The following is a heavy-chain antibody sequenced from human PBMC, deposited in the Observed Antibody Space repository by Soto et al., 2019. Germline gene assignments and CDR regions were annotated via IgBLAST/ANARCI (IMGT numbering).Heavy chain of an antibody. CDR1: GFTFSSYS. D-gene: IGHD3-3*01. J-gene: IGHJ6*02. CDR3: ARDGAGYDFWSGYRLGYYGMDV. CDR2: ISSSSSYI. Sequence: PGGSLRLSCAASGFTFSSYSMNWVRQAPGKGLEWVSSISSSSSYIYYADSVKGRFTISRDNAKNSLYLQMNSLRAEDTAVYYCARDGAGYDFWSGYRLGYYGMDVWGQGTTVTVSS. V-gene: IGHV3-21*01.